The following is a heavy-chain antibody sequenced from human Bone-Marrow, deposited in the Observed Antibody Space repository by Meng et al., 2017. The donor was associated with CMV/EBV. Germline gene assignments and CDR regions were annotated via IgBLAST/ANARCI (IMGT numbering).Heavy chain of an antibody. V-gene: IGHV4-34*01. CDR2: IAHSGST. J-gene: IGHJ4*02. CDR1: GGSFSGYF. D-gene: IGHD5-12*01. CDR3: ASLSGYATYFDY. Sequence: GSLRLSCAVYGGSFSGYFWSWIRQPPGKGLEWIGEIAHSGSTNYNPSLKSRVTISVDTSKNQFSLKLSSVIAADTAVYYCASLSGYATYFDYWGQGTLVTVSS.